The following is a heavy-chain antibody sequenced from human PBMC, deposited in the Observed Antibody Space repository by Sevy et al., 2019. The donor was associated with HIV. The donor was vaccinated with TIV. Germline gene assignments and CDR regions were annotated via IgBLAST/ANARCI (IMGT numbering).Heavy chain of an antibody. Sequence: GGSLRLSCAASGFTFSSYSMNWVRQAPGKGLEWVSYISSSSSTIYYAESVKGRFTISRDNAKNSLYLQMNSLRTEDTAVDYCARDIYCSGGSGYPGIYYYHGMDVWSQGTTVTVSS. V-gene: IGHV3-48*01. CDR2: ISSSSSTI. CDR3: ARDIYCSGGSGYPGIYYYHGMDV. CDR1: GFTFSSYS. D-gene: IGHD2-15*01. J-gene: IGHJ6*02.